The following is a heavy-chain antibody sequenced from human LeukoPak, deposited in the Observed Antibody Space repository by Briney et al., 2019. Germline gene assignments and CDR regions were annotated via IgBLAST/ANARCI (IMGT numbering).Heavy chain of an antibody. Sequence: PSGTLSLTCAVSGGSISSSNWWSWVRQPPGKGLEWIGEIYHSGSTNYNPSLKSRVTISVDKSKNQFSLKLSSVTAADTAVYYCAREQEGYSSSWYGSRGRFDPWGQGTLVTVSS. V-gene: IGHV4-4*02. D-gene: IGHD6-13*01. J-gene: IGHJ5*02. CDR3: AREQEGYSSSWYGSRGRFDP. CDR1: GGSISSSNW. CDR2: IYHSGST.